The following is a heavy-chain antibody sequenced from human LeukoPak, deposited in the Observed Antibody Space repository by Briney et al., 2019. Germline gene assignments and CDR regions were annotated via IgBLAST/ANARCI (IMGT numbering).Heavy chain of an antibody. Sequence: KSSETLSLTCTVSGGSISSGGYYWSWIRQHPGKGLEWIGYIYYSGSTYYNPSLKSRVTISVDTSKNQFSLKLSSVTAADTAVYYCARDSYGDRDAFDIWGQGTMVTVSS. V-gene: IGHV4-31*03. CDR1: GGSISSGGYY. CDR2: IYYSGST. D-gene: IGHD4-17*01. CDR3: ARDSYGDRDAFDI. J-gene: IGHJ3*02.